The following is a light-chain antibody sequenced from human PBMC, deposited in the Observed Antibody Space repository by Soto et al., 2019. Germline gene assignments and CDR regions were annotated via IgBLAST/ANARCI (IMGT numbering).Light chain of an antibody. CDR1: SNDIGGYNY. CDR3: SSYTITHIPVI. J-gene: IGLJ2*01. CDR2: EVS. Sequence: SALAQPASVSGSPGQSITISCTGTSNDIGGYNYVSWYQQHPGEAPKLIIYEVSNRPSGVSNRFSGSKSDNTASLTITGLQAEDEASYYCSSYTITHIPVIFGGGTQLTVL. V-gene: IGLV2-14*01.